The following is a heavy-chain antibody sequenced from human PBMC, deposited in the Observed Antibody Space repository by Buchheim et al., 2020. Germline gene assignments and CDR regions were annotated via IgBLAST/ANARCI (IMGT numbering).Heavy chain of an antibody. J-gene: IGHJ6*02. V-gene: IGHV3-33*01. CDR1: GFTFSSYG. CDR3: ARDANTAMVRYYYYYGMDV. CDR2: IWYDGSNK. Sequence: QVQLVESGGGVVQPGRSLRLSCAASGFTFSSYGMHWVRQAPGKGLEWVAVIWYDGSNKYYADSVKGRCTISRDNSKNTLYLQMNSLRAEDTAVYYCARDANTAMVRYYYYYGMDVWGQGTT. D-gene: IGHD5-18*01.